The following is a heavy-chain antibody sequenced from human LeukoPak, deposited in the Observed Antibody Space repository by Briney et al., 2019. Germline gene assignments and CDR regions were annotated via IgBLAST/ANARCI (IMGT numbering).Heavy chain of an antibody. V-gene: IGHV3-53*01. CDR2: IYSGGST. J-gene: IGHJ5*02. Sequence: GGSLRLSCAASGFTVSSNYMSWVRQAPGKGLEWVSVIYSGGSTYYADSVKGRFTISRDNSKNTLYLQMNSLRAEDTAVYYCAKDYGSGSYYNGWFDPWGQGTLVTVSS. D-gene: IGHD3-10*01. CDR3: AKDYGSGSYYNGWFDP. CDR1: GFTVSSNY.